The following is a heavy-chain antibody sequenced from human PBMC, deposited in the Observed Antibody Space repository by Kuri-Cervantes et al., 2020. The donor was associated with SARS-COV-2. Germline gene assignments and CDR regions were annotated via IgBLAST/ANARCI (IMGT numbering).Heavy chain of an antibody. J-gene: IGHJ4*02. D-gene: IGHD3-16*01. CDR1: GFNFDDYA. CDR3: AKEAVSWVEYYFDY. V-gene: IGHV3-30*18. Sequence: GESLKISCAASGFNFDDYAMHWVRQAPGKGLEWVAVISYDGGNKYYADSVKGRFTISRDNSKNTLYLQMNSLRAEDTAVYYCAKEAVSWVEYYFDYWGQGTLVTVSS. CDR2: ISYDGGNK.